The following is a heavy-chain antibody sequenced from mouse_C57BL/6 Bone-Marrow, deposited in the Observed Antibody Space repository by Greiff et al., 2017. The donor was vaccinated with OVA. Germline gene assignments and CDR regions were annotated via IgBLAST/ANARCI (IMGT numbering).Heavy chain of an antibody. Sequence: EVQLQQSGPELVKPGASVKMSCKASGYTFTDYNMHWVKQSHGKSLEWIGYINPNNGGTSYNQKFKGKATLTVNKSSSTAYMELRSLTSEDSAVYYCARSRLRRGAWFAYWGQGTLVTVSA. CDR2: INPNNGGT. CDR3: ARSRLRRGAWFAY. V-gene: IGHV1-22*01. D-gene: IGHD2-4*01. CDR1: GYTFTDYN. J-gene: IGHJ3*01.